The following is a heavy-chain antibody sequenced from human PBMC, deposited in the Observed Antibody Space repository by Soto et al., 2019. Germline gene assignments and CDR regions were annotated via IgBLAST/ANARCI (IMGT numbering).Heavy chain of an antibody. Sequence: EVQLVESGGGLVQPGGSLRLSCAASGFTFSSYSMNWVRQAPGKGLEWVSYISSSSSTIYYADSVKGRFNISRDNAKNSLYMQMNSLRDEDTAVYYCARAPDIAAAFGFDYWGQGTLVTVSS. CDR3: ARAPDIAAAFGFDY. D-gene: IGHD6-13*01. CDR2: ISSSSSTI. CDR1: GFTFSSYS. J-gene: IGHJ4*02. V-gene: IGHV3-48*02.